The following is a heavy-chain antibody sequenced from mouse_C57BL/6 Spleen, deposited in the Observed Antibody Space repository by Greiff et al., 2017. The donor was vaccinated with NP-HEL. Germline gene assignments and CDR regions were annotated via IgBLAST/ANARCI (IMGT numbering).Heavy chain of an antibody. D-gene: IGHD2-4*01. CDR3: ARFDLYYAMDY. Sequence: EVKLMESGPGLAKPSQTLSLTCSVPGYSITSDYWNWIRKFPGNKLEYMGYISYSGSTYYNPSLKRRISITRDTSKNQYYLQLNSVTTEDTATYCCARFDLYYAMDYWGQGTSVTVSS. V-gene: IGHV3-8*01. CDR2: ISYSGST. CDR1: GYSITSDY. J-gene: IGHJ4*01.